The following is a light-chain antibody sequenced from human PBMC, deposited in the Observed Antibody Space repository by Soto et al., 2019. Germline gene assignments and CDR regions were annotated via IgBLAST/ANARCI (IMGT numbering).Light chain of an antibody. J-gene: IGLJ3*02. V-gene: IGLV4-69*01. CDR3: QTWGTGIQV. Sequence: QSVLTQSPSASASLGASVKLTCTLSSGHRTYAIAWHQQQPEKGPRYLMRLNSDGSHTKADGIPDRFSGSTSGAERYLTISSLQSEDEADYYCQTWGTGIQVFGGGTKLTVL. CDR1: SGHRTYA. CDR2: LNSDGSH.